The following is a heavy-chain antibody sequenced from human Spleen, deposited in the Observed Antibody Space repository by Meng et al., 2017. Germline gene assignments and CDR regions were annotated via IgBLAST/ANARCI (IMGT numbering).Heavy chain of an antibody. V-gene: IGHV1-24*01. D-gene: IGHD1-26*01. J-gene: IGHJ4*02. CDR3: ATGPLGAISLTLDY. Sequence: QVQLVQSGAAVKKPGASVKVSCKVSGYTLSEISIYWVRQTPGKGLEWMGGFDPEDGQTVYAQNFQDRVTMTEDTFTDTSYMELRSLTSEDTAVYYCATGPLGAISLTLDYWGQGTLVTVSS. CDR1: GYTLSEIS. CDR2: FDPEDGQT.